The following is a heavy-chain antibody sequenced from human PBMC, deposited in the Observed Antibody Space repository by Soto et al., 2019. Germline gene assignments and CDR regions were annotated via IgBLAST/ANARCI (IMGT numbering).Heavy chain of an antibody. CDR3: ARDFYDILTGYYL. CDR2: ISAYNGNT. CDR1: GYTFTSYG. J-gene: IGHJ4*02. D-gene: IGHD3-9*01. V-gene: IGHV1-18*04. Sequence: QVQLVQSGAEVKKPGASVKVSCKASGYTFTSYGISWVRQAPGQGLEWMGWISAYNGNTNYAQKLQGRVTVTTDTSTITAYMELRSLSSDATAVYSCARDFYDILTGYYLWGQGTLVTVSS.